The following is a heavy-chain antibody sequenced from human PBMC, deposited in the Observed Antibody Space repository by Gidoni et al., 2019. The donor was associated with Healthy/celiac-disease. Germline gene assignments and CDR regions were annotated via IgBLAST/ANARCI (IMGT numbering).Heavy chain of an antibody. Sequence: QVQLVQSGAEVKKPGSSVKVSCKASGGTLRSYAISWVRQAPGQGLEWMGGIIPIFGTANYAKKFQCRVTITADASTSTAYMELSNLISEDTAVYYCARRPLGGSYSGLYYWGQGTLVTVSS. V-gene: IGHV1-69*01. CDR1: GGTLRSYA. J-gene: IGHJ4*02. D-gene: IGHD1-26*01. CDR3: ARRPLGGSYSGLYY. CDR2: IIPIFGTA.